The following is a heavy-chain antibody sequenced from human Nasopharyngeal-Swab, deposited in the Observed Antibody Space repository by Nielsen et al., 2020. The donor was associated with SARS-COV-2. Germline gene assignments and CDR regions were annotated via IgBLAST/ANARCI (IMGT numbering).Heavy chain of an antibody. CDR2: IIPILGIA. J-gene: IGHJ6*02. Sequence: SVKVSCKASGGTFSSYAISWVRQAPGQGLEWMGGIIPILGIANYAQKFQGRVTITADKSTSTAYMELSSLRSGDTAVYYCARGLGDDILTGYSMDVWGQGTTVTVSS. CDR1: GGTFSSYA. V-gene: IGHV1-69*10. CDR3: ARGLGDDILTGYSMDV. D-gene: IGHD3-9*01.